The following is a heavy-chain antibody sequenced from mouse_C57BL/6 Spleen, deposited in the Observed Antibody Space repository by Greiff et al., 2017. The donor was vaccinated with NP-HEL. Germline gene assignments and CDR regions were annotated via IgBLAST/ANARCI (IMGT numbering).Heavy chain of an antibody. D-gene: IGHD1-1*01. J-gene: IGHJ1*03. Sequence: QVQLQQPGAELVKPGASVKLSCKASGYTFTGYWMQWVKQRPGQGLEWVGEIDPSDSSTNYNQKFKGQATLTVDTSSSTAYMQLRSLTSESSAVYYWDRRAVITTVVGWYFDVWGKGTTVTVSS. CDR2: IDPSDSST. CDR1: GYTFTGYW. V-gene: IGHV1-50*01. CDR3: DRRAVITTVVGWYFDV.